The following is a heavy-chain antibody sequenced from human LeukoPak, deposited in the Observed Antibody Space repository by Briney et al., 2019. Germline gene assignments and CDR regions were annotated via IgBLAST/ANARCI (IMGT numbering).Heavy chain of an antibody. CDR1: GGSISSSSYY. D-gene: IGHD2-15*01. J-gene: IGHJ6*03. V-gene: IGHV4-39*01. CDR2: IYYSGST. Sequence: SEALSLTCTVSGGSISSSSYYWGWIRQPPGKGLEWIGSIYYSGSTYYNPSLKSRVTISVDTSKNQFSLKLSSVAAADTAVYYCARQLFGYCSGGSCSGSYMDVWGKGTTVTVSS. CDR3: ARQLFGYCSGGSCSGSYMDV.